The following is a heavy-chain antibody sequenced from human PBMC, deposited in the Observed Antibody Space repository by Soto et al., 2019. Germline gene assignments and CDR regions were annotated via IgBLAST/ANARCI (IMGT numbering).Heavy chain of an antibody. CDR1: GFTFSSYW. Sequence: EVQLVESGGGLVQPGGSLRLSCAASGFTFSSYWMTWVRQAPGKGLEWVANIKQDGSEKYYVDSVKGRFTISRDNAKNSLYLQINSLRAEGAAVYYCATHPSSCGWYCWGQGTLVTVSS. J-gene: IGHJ4*02. CDR3: ATHPSSCGWYC. D-gene: IGHD6-13*01. CDR2: IKQDGSEK. V-gene: IGHV3-7*02.